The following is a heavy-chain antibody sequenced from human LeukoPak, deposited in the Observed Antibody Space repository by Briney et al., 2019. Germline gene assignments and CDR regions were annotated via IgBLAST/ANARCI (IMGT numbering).Heavy chain of an antibody. Sequence: GRSLRLSCAASGFTFSSYAMSWVRQAPGKGLEWVSAISGSGGSTYYADSVKGRFTISRDNSKNTLYLQMNSLRAEDTAVYYCAKNRLGLLYDSSGYYGYWGQGTLVTVSS. CDR3: AKNRLGLLYDSSGYYGY. D-gene: IGHD3-22*01. V-gene: IGHV3-23*01. CDR2: ISGSGGST. CDR1: GFTFSSYA. J-gene: IGHJ4*02.